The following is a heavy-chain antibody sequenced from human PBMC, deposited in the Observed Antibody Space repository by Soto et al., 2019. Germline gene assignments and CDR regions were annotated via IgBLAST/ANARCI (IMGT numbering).Heavy chain of an antibody. CDR1: DFTFRTYT. D-gene: IGHD2-21*02. Sequence: PGGSLRLSCVASDFTFRTYTRHWVRQAPGKGLQWVSSINVDGSYIYSADSLKGRFTVSRDNAKNSLYLQMNSLRVEDTAMYYCATEGDFLIGYVWGQGTMVTVSS. CDR3: ATEGDFLIGYV. CDR2: INVDGSYI. J-gene: IGHJ3*01. V-gene: IGHV3-21*01.